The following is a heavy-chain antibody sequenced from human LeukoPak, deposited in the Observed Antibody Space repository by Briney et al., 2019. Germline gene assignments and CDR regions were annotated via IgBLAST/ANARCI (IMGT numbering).Heavy chain of an antibody. CDR2: IKSKTDGGTT. V-gene: IGHV3-15*01. J-gene: IGHJ4*02. Sequence: GGSLRLSCAASGFTFSNAWMSWVRQAPGKGLEWVGRIKSKTDGGTTDYAAPVKGRFTISRDDSKNTLYLQMNSLKTEDTAVYYCTTEYSSGWYGIDYWGQGTLVTVSS. CDR1: GFTFSNAW. CDR3: TTEYSSGWYGIDY. D-gene: IGHD6-19*01.